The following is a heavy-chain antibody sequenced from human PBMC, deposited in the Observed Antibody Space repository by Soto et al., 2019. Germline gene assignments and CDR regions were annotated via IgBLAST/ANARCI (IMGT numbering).Heavy chain of an antibody. D-gene: IGHD6-13*01. CDR2: VYRTGST. V-gene: IGHV4-4*02. CDR3: ARARATIAAAAIFDC. J-gene: IGHJ4*02. CDR1: GGSISTSNW. Sequence: QVQLQESGPGLVKPSGTLSLTCAVSGGSISTSNWWSWVRQPPGKGLEWIGEVYRTGSTNYNPSLASRVIVSVANSKNQFALKLTSVTAADTAVYYCARARATIAAAAIFDCWGQGTLVTVSS.